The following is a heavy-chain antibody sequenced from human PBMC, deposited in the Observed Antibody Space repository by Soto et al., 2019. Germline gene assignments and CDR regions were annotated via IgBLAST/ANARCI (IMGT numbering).Heavy chain of an antibody. CDR1: SGSIVATNW. Sequence: QVQLQESGPGLVRPSGTLSLTCAVSSGSIVATNWWTWLRRPPGKGLEGIGEIYHSGGTNYNPSLKPRVTISVDKSKNLFSLILTSMPAADTAVYYCASLFGPWGQGLLVTVSS. CDR2: IYHSGGT. V-gene: IGHV4-4*02. J-gene: IGHJ4*02. D-gene: IGHD3-16*01. CDR3: ASLFGP.